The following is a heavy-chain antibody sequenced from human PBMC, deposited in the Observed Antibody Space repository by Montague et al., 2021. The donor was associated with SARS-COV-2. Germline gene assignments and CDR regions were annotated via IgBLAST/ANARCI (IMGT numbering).Heavy chain of an antibody. CDR3: AKDQVYSGSYFAD. V-gene: IGHV3-23*01. J-gene: IGHJ4*02. D-gene: IGHD1-26*01. Sequence: SLRLSCAASGFTFSSYAMSWVRQAPGKGLEWVSAITGSGGDTYYAGSAKGRFTISKDNSKNMLYLQMNSLRAEDTAVYYCAKDQVYSGSYFADWGQGTLVTVSS. CDR1: GFTFSSYA. CDR2: ITGSGGDT.